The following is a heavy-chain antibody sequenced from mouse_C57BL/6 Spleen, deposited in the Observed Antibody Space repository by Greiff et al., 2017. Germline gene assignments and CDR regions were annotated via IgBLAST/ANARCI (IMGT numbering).Heavy chain of an antibody. CDR3: ARSLLTPLYYWYFDV. Sequence: QVQLQQPGAELVKPGASVKLSCKASGYTFTSYWMHWVKQRPGRGLEWIGRIDPNSGGTKYNEKFKSKATLTVDKPSSTAYMQLRSLTSEDSAVYYCARSLLTPLYYWYFDVWGTGTTVTVSS. CDR1: GYTFTSYW. V-gene: IGHV1-72*01. D-gene: IGHD1-1*01. CDR2: IDPNSGGT. J-gene: IGHJ1*03.